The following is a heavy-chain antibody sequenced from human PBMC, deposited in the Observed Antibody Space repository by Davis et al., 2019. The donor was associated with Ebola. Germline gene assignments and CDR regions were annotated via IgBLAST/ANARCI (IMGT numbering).Heavy chain of an antibody. CDR3: AKVAVSDVALPNWFDT. CDR2: IRRGGDST. CDR1: GFNFGTYA. Sequence: PGGSLRLSCAGSGFNFGTYAMNWVRQAPGRGLEWVSTIRRGGDSTFYADSVKGRFTISRDDSKNSLYLQMNSLRAEDSAVYFCAKVAVSDVALPNWFDTWGQGTLVTVSS. J-gene: IGHJ5*02. D-gene: IGHD5-12*01. V-gene: IGHV3-23*01.